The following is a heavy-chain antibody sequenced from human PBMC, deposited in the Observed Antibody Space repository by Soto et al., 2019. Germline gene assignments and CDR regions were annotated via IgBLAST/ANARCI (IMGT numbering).Heavy chain of an antibody. J-gene: IGHJ5*02. CDR1: GDSVSGNSAA. Sequence: SPTLSLTCAISGDSVSGNSAAWNWIRQSPSRGLEWLGRTYYRSRWYNDYAVSVKSRITVTPDTSKNQFSLHLNSLRAEDTAVYYCARGLPRMTNRSWFDPWGQGTLVTVSS. CDR3: ARGLPRMTNRSWFDP. D-gene: IGHD4-17*01. V-gene: IGHV6-1*01. CDR2: TYYRSRWYN.